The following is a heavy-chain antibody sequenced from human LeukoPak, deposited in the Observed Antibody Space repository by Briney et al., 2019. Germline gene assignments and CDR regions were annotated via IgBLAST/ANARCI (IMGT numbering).Heavy chain of an antibody. CDR1: GFSFTSSA. Sequence: SVKLSCNASGFSFTSSAMQWVRQARGQRLEWIGLIVVGSGNTNYAHTCQERLTITRDMSISTAYMELSSLRSEDTAVYYCARHSPYSAGFDPWGQGTLVNVYS. D-gene: IGHD5-18*01. J-gene: IGHJ5*02. V-gene: IGHV1-58*02. CDR2: IVVGSGNT. CDR3: ARHSPYSAGFDP.